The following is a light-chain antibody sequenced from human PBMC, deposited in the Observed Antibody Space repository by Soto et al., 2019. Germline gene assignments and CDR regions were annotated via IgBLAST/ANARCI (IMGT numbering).Light chain of an antibody. Sequence: YASVAASFTISCRASQSISNWLAWYQQKPGKTPKLLIYAASSLQGGVPSRFSGSGSGTDFTLTISSLQPEDVATYYCQKSYSTPINCGGGTRREIK. CDR1: QSISNW. CDR2: AAS. J-gene: IGKJ5*01. CDR3: QKSYSTPIN. V-gene: IGKV1-39*01.